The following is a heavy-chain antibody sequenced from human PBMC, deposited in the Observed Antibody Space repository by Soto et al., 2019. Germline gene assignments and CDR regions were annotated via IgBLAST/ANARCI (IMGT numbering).Heavy chain of an antibody. CDR1: GFTFSSYA. V-gene: IGHV3-30-3*01. D-gene: IGHD6-19*01. CDR3: ARPYNSGWYGDLDY. J-gene: IGHJ4*02. Sequence: QVQLVESGGGVVQPGTSLRLSCAASGFTFSSYAMHWVRQAPGKGLEWVAVISYDGSNKYYADSVKGRFTISRYNSKNTLYLQMNSLRPEDTAVYYCARPYNSGWYGDLDYWGQGTLVTVSS. CDR2: ISYDGSNK.